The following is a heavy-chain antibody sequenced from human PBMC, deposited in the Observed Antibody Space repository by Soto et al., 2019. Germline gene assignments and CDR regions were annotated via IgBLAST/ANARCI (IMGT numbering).Heavy chain of an antibody. Sequence: QVQLVESGGGVVQPGRSLRLSCAASGFTFSSYGMHWVRQAPGKGLEWVAVIWYDGSNKYYADSVKGRFTISRDNSKNTLYLQMNSLRAEDTAVYYCARDRAAFSEMATITGYGMDVWGQGTTVTVSS. V-gene: IGHV3-33*01. CDR1: GFTFSSYG. J-gene: IGHJ6*02. D-gene: IGHD5-12*01. CDR2: IWYDGSNK. CDR3: ARDRAAFSEMATITGYGMDV.